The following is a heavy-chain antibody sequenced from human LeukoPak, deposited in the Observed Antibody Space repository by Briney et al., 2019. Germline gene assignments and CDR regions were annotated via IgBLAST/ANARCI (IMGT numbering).Heavy chain of an antibody. J-gene: IGHJ3*02. V-gene: IGHV4-4*07. Sequence: SGTLSLTCTVSGGSVTSYYWSWIRQPAGKGLEWIGRIYTSGNTNYNPSLRSRLTMSRDTSRNQFSLKLNSVTAADTAMYYCATSTEGSDAFDIWGQGTMVTVSS. CDR1: GGSVTSYY. CDR2: IYTSGNT. CDR3: ATSTEGSDAFDI.